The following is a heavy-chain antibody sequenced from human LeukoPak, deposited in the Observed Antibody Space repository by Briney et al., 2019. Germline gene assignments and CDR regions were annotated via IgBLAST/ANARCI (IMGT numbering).Heavy chain of an antibody. CDR3: ARSVGYGVGWFDP. CDR2: ISSSSSYI. Sequence: PGGSLRLSCAASGFTFSSYSMNWVRQAPGKGLEWVSSISSSSSYIYYADSVKGRFTISRDNAKNSLYLQMNSLRAEDTAVYYCARSVGYGVGWFDPWGQGTLVTVSS. D-gene: IGHD4-17*01. V-gene: IGHV3-21*01. J-gene: IGHJ5*02. CDR1: GFTFSSYS.